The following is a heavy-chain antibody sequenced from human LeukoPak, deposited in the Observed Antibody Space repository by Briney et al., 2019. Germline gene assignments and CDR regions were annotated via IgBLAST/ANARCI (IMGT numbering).Heavy chain of an antibody. J-gene: IGHJ4*02. CDR1: GYSFTRYW. Sequence: GESLKISCKGSGYSFTRYWIGWVRQMPGKGLEWMGIIYPDDSDTRYRPSFQGQVTISADKSISTAYLQWSSLKASDTAMYYCARRDYYGSGSYDYWGQGTLVTVSS. D-gene: IGHD3-10*01. CDR2: IYPDDSDT. V-gene: IGHV5-51*01. CDR3: ARRDYYGSGSYDY.